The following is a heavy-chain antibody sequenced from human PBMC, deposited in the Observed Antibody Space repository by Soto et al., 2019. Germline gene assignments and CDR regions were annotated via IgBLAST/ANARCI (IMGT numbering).Heavy chain of an antibody. J-gene: IGHJ4*02. V-gene: IGHV4-59*02. Sequence: PRSVTCPVSGVVDSSYYWIFIRQPPGKGLEWIGYIYYSGSTNYNPSLKSRVTISVDTSKNQFSLKLSSVTAADTAVYYCARTLDFGSGWYGGAFDYWGQGSLVTVSS. CDR2: IYYSGST. D-gene: IGHD6-19*01. CDR3: ARTLDFGSGWYGGAFDY. CDR1: GVVDSSYY.